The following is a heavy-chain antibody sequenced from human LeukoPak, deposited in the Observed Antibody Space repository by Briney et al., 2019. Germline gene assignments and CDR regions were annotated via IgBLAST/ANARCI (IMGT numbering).Heavy chain of an antibody. D-gene: IGHD6-19*01. J-gene: IGHJ4*02. CDR1: GGSFSGYY. CDR2: INHSGST. Sequence: PSETLSLTCAVYGGSFSGYYWSWIRQPPGKGLEWIGEINHSGSTNYNPSLKSRLTLSVDTSKNQFSLKLSSVTAADTAVYYCAKTVAAYYFDYWGQGTLVTVSS. V-gene: IGHV4-34*01. CDR3: AKTVAAYYFDY.